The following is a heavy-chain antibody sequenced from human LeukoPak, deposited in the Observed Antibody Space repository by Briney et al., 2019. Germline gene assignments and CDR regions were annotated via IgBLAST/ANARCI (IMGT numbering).Heavy chain of an antibody. Sequence: PGGSLRLSCAASGFTFSSYWMHWARQAPGKGLVWVSRINPDGSNTRYADSVKGRFTISRDNAKNTLYLQMNSLRAEDTNIYYCVREDSSGYHLPLFDYWGQGTLVTVSS. CDR2: INPDGSNT. J-gene: IGHJ4*02. V-gene: IGHV3-74*01. CDR3: VREDSSGYHLPLFDY. D-gene: IGHD3-22*01. CDR1: GFTFSSYW.